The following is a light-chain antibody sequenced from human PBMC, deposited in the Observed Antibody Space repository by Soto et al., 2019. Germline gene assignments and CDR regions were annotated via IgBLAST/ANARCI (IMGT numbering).Light chain of an antibody. V-gene: IGKV3-11*01. Sequence: IVLTQSPVTLSLSPGERATLSCRASQSFRGLLALYQQKPGQAPRLLIYDAYNRATGIPPRFSGSGSGTDFTLTISSLEPEDSAVFYCQQRHMWPITFGQGTRLEIK. J-gene: IGKJ5*01. CDR1: QSFRGL. CDR3: QQRHMWPIT. CDR2: DAY.